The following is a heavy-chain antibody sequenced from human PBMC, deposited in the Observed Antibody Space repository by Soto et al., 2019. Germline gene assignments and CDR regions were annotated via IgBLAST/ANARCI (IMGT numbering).Heavy chain of an antibody. Sequence: QVQLVQSGAEVKKPGSSVRVSCTASGDTFNFYTISWVRQVPGQGPEWMGRIIPMLGMSNYAQKFQGRVTIMADKSTSTVYMNLSGLTSADTAVYYCATNYGSGSKHFDYWGQGTLVTVSS. CDR2: IIPMLGMS. CDR3: ATNYGSGSKHFDY. CDR1: GDTFNFYT. J-gene: IGHJ4*02. D-gene: IGHD3-10*01. V-gene: IGHV1-69*02.